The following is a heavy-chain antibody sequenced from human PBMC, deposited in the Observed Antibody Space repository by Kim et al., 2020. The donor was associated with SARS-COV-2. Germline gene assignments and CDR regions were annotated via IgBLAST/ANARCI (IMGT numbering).Heavy chain of an antibody. V-gene: IGHV3-23*01. J-gene: IGHJ6*02. CDR3: AKVITIFGGGMDI. Sequence: AYSVKGRFTISRDNTKKTLFLQMNSLRAEDTAVYYCAKVITIFGGGMDIWGQGTTVTVS. D-gene: IGHD3-3*01.